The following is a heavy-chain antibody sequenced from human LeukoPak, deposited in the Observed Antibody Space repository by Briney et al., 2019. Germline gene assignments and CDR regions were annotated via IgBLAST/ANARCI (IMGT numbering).Heavy chain of an antibody. CDR2: IYHSGST. CDR3: AGGYGDNSGY. V-gene: IGHV4-39*07. CDR1: GGSISSGSYY. Sequence: SETLSLTCTVSGGSISSGSYYWGWIRQPPGKGLEWIGSIYHSGSTYYNPSLKSRVTISVDTSKNQFSLKLSSVTAADTAVYYCAGGYGDNSGYWGQGTLVTVSS. J-gene: IGHJ4*02. D-gene: IGHD4-17*01.